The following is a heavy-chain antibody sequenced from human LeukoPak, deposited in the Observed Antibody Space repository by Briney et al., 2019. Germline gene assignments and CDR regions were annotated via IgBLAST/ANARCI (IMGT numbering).Heavy chain of an antibody. CDR1: GFTFSSYA. Sequence: GGSLRLSCEASGFTFSSYAMSWVRQATGKGLEWVSAISGSGGSTYNADSVKGRFTISRDNSKNTLYLQMNSLRAEDTAVYYCATCSLVVPAFDPWGQGTLVTVSS. CDR2: ISGSGGST. CDR3: ATCSLVVPAFDP. V-gene: IGHV3-23*01. D-gene: IGHD2-2*01. J-gene: IGHJ5*02.